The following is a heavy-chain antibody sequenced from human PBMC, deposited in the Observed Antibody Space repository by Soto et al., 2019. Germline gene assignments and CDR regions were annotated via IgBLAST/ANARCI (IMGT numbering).Heavy chain of an antibody. CDR2: ISWESGII. Sequence: GGSLRLSCAASGFTFENYAMHWVRQVPGKGLEWVSGISWESGIIGYADLVKGRFTISRDNAKNFLYLQMDSLRAEDTALYYCAKDNTGWSGSHIDYWGQGTLVTVYS. J-gene: IGHJ4*02. D-gene: IGHD6-19*01. CDR1: GFTFENYA. V-gene: IGHV3-9*01. CDR3: AKDNTGWSGSHIDY.